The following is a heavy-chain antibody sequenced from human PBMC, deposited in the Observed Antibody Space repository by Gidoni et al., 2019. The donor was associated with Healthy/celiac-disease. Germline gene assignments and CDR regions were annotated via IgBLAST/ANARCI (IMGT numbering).Heavy chain of an antibody. CDR3: AREVRLGDTAISCFDY. CDR2: IYYSGST. J-gene: IGHJ4*02. V-gene: IGHV4-59*01. D-gene: IGHD5-18*01. CDR1: RGSISGYY. Sequence: QVQLQESGPGLVKPSETLSLTCAVSRGSISGYYWSWIRQPPGKRLEWIGYIYYSGSTNYNPSLKSRATISLDTSENQFSLKLSSVTAADTAVYYCAREVRLGDTAISCFDYWGQGTLVTVSS.